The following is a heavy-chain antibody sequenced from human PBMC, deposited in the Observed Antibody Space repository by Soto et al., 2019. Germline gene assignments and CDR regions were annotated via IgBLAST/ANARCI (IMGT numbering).Heavy chain of an antibody. CDR3: ARAMTTVTSRGFAP. CDR2: IYYSGST. Sequence: QVQLQESGPGLVKPSQTLSLTCTVSGGSISSADYYWSWIRQPPGQGLEWVGFIYYSGSTYYNPSVKSRVTMSVDTSKNQFAPKVSSVTAADTAVYYCARAMTTVTSRGFAPWGQGTLVTVSS. J-gene: IGHJ5*02. D-gene: IGHD4-17*01. CDR1: GGSISSADYY. V-gene: IGHV4-30-4*01.